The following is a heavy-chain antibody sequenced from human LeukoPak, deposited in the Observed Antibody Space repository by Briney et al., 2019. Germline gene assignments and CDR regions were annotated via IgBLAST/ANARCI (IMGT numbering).Heavy chain of an antibody. Sequence: PSETLSRTCTVSGGSISSGDYYWSWIRQPPGKGLEWIGYIYYSGSTYYNPSLKSRVTISVDTSKNQFSPKLSSVTAADTAVYYCARVGGYSGYDYSSRHGMDVWGQGTTVTVSS. CDR1: GGSISSGDYY. V-gene: IGHV4-30-4*01. CDR2: IYYSGST. D-gene: IGHD5-12*01. J-gene: IGHJ6*02. CDR3: ARVGGYSGYDYSSRHGMDV.